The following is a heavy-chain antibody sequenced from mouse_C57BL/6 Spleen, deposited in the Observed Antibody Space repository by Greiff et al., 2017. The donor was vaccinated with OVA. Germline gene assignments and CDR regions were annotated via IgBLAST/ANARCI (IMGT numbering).Heavy chain of an antibody. CDR3: ARSLTTVVAGFDY. CDR1: GYTFTDYY. V-gene: IGHV1-76*01. J-gene: IGHJ2*01. Sequence: QVQLQQSGAELVRPGASVKLSCKASGYTFTDYYINWVKQRPGQGLEWIARIYPGSGNTYYNEKFKGKATLTAEKSSSTAYMQLSSLTSEDSAVYFCARSLTTVVAGFDYWGQGTTLTVSS. D-gene: IGHD1-1*01. CDR2: IYPGSGNT.